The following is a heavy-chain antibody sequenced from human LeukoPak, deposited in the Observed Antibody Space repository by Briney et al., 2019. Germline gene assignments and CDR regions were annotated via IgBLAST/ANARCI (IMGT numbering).Heavy chain of an antibody. Sequence: GXLRLSCAASGFTFSSYSMNWVRQAPGKGLEWVSSISSSSSYIYYADSVKGRFTIYRDKAKNSLYLQTNSLRAEHTAVYHCARSKMATITADYWGQGTLVTVSS. D-gene: IGHD5-24*01. V-gene: IGHV3-21*01. CDR2: ISSSSSYI. CDR1: GFTFSSYS. CDR3: ARSKMATITADY. J-gene: IGHJ4*02.